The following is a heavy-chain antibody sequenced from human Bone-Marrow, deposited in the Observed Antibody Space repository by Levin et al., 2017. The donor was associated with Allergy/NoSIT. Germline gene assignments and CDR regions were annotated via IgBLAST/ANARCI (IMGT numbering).Heavy chain of an antibody. D-gene: IGHD5-12*01. J-gene: IGHJ5*02. CDR2: ISSSGSDM. CDR3: ARGLDYSGLP. V-gene: IGHV3-21*01. Sequence: GGSLRLSCTVSGFTFSIYSINWVRQAPGKGLEWVSSISSSGSDMYYVDSVKGRFTISRDNAKNSLTLQMNSLRVEDTAVYYCARGLDYSGLPWGQGTLVTVSS. CDR1: GFTFSIYS.